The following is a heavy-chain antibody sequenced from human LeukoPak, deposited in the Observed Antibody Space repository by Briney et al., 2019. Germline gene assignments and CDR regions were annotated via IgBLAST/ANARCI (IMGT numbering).Heavy chain of an antibody. CDR1: GFGVSSNY. V-gene: IGHV3-66*01. J-gene: IGHJ4*02. Sequence: PGGSLRLSCAASGFGVSSNYMTWARQAPGKGLECVSVIYAGGTTYYADSVRGRFNISRDISKSMVYLQMNSLRAEDTAVYYCARVRVNHFGSGSFDMNWGQGALVTVSS. CDR2: IYAGGTT. CDR3: ARVRVNHFGSGSFDMN. D-gene: IGHD3-10*01.